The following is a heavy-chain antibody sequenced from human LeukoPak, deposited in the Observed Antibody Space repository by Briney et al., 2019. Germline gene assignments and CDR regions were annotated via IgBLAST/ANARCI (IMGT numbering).Heavy chain of an antibody. CDR3: ASLYYHDSA. D-gene: IGHD3-22*01. V-gene: IGHV3-21*01. Sequence: GGSLCLSCAPSGFPFSTYSTNWVRQAPAQGLEWVSSISSSSSYIYYADSAKGRLTLSRDTGKNTRSLQMNRLRAEDTAVYYCASLYYHDSAWGQGTLVTVSS. CDR1: GFPFSTYS. J-gene: IGHJ5*02. CDR2: ISSSSSYI.